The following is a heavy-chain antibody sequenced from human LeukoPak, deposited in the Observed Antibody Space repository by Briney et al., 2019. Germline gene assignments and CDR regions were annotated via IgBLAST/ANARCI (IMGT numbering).Heavy chain of an antibody. CDR2: INHSGRT. D-gene: IGHD5-18*01. CDR1: GWSFGDYY. J-gene: IGHJ4*02. Sequence: SETLSLTCAVYGWSFGDYYWSWIRQPPGKGLEWIGEINHSGRTNYNPSLKSRVTISVDTSKNQFSLNLGSVTAADTAVYYCASSARLGYWGRGTLVTVSS. CDR3: ASSARLGY. V-gene: IGHV4-34*01.